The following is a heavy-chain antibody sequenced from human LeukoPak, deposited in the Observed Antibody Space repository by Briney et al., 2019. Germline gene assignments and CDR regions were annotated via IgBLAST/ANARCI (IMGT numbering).Heavy chain of an antibody. Sequence: GGSLRLSCAASGFTFSSYAMHWVRQAPGKGLEWVSFIYSGGSTYYADSVKGRFTISRDNSKNMLYLQMNSLRAEDTAVYYCARDSSGWYYFAYWGQGTLVTVSS. CDR2: IYSGGST. D-gene: IGHD6-19*01. J-gene: IGHJ4*02. CDR3: ARDSSGWYYFAY. V-gene: IGHV3-66*01. CDR1: GFTFSSYA.